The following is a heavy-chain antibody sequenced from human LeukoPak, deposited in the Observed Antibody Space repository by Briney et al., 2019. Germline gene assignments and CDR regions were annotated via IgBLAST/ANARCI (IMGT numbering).Heavy chain of an antibody. CDR2: IIPIFGIA. V-gene: IGHV1-69*04. D-gene: IGHD5-24*01. Sequence: SVKVSCKAYGGTFSSYAISWVRQAPGQGLEWMGRIIPIFGIANYAQKFQGRVTITADKSTSTAYMELSSLRSEDTAVYYCARGGDGYKFDFWGQGTLVTVSS. CDR3: ARGGDGYKFDF. CDR1: GGTFSSYA. J-gene: IGHJ4*02.